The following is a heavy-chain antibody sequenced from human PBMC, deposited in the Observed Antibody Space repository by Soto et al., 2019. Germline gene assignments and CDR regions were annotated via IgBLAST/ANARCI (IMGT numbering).Heavy chain of an antibody. V-gene: IGHV4-31*03. J-gene: IGHJ6*04. Sequence: QVQLQESGPGLVKPSQTLSLTCTVSGGSISSGGYYWSWIRQHPGKGLEWIGYIYYSGSTSYNPYLKSRVTISVDTSKNHFSLKLSSVTTADTAVYYCARSTYYDFPWGMDVWGKGTTVTVCS. CDR3: ARSTYYDFPWGMDV. CDR2: IYYSGST. D-gene: IGHD3-3*01. CDR1: GGSISSGGYY.